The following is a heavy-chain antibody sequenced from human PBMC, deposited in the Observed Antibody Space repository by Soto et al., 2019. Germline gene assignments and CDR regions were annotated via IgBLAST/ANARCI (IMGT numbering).Heavy chain of an antibody. Sequence: QVQLVESGGGVVQPGRSLRLSCAASGFTFSSFGMHWVRQAPGKGLEWVALIWCDGSNKNYADSVKGRFTISRDNSKNTLSLQMNGLRAEDTAVYYCARKVGMEFDYWGQGTQVTVSS. CDR1: GFTFSSFG. V-gene: IGHV3-33*01. CDR3: ARKVGMEFDY. CDR2: IWCDGSNK. J-gene: IGHJ4*02. D-gene: IGHD2-21*01.